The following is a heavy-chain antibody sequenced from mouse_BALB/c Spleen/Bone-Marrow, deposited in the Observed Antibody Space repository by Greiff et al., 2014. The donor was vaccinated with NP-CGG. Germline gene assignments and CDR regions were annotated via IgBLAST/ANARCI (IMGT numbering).Heavy chain of an antibody. D-gene: IGHD3-1*01. CDR3: ARNHRGYYFDY. V-gene: IGHV2-2*02. Sequence: QVQLKESGPGLVQPSQGLSITCTVSGFSLSSYGVHWVRQSPGKGLEWLGVIWSGGSTDYNAAFISRLTISKDNSKSQVFFKMTSLQANDTAIYYCARNHRGYYFDYWGQGTTLTVSS. CDR2: IWSGGST. CDR1: GFSLSSYG. J-gene: IGHJ2*01.